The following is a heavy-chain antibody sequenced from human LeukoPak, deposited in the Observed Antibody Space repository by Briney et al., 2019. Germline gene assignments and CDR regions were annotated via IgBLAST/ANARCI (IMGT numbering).Heavy chain of an antibody. CDR3: AKDNTGAVAGTGLNY. D-gene: IGHD6-19*01. J-gene: IGHJ4*02. CDR2: ISWNSGSI. Sequence: GGSLGLSCAASGFTFDDYAMHWVRQAPGKGLEWVSGISWNSGSIGYADSVKGRFTISRDNAKNSLYLQMNGLRAEDTALYYCAKDNTGAVAGTGLNYWGQGTLVTVSS. CDR1: GFTFDDYA. V-gene: IGHV3-9*01.